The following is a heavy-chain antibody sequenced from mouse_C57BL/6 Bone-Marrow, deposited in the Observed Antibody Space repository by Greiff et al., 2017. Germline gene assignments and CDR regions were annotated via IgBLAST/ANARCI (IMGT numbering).Heavy chain of an antibody. D-gene: IGHD4-1*01. Sequence: VQLQQPGAELVRPGTSVKLSCKASGYTFTSYWMHWVKQRPGQGLEWIGVIDPSDSYTNYNQKFKGKATLTVDTSSSTAYMQLSSLTSEDSAVYYCARNWTFAYWGQGTLVTVSA. CDR1: GYTFTSYW. J-gene: IGHJ3*01. CDR2: IDPSDSYT. V-gene: IGHV1-59*01. CDR3: ARNWTFAY.